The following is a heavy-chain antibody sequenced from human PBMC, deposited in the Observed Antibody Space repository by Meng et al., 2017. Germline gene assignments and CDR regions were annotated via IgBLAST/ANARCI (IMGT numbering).Heavy chain of an antibody. Sequence: VELGGAGGGVVQPGGSLRLSFAATRFTFSCYAMHWVRQAPGKGLGWVAVISYDGSNKYYADSVKGRFTISRDNSKNTLYLQMNSLRAEDTAVYYCARVGMADPPDWGQGTLVTVSS. CDR3: ARVGMADPPD. J-gene: IGHJ4*02. V-gene: IGHV3-30*01. CDR1: RFTFSCYA. CDR2: ISYDGSNK. D-gene: IGHD5-24*01.